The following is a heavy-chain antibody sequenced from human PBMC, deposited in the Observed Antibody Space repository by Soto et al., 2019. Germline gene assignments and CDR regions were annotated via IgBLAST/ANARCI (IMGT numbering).Heavy chain of an antibody. CDR2: IYNSGSS. CDR1: GGSISSYY. Sequence: PSETLSLTCTVSGGSISSYYWSWIRQAPGEGLEWIGYIYNSGSSNYNPSLKSRVNLKLDTPTNTVSVKLSSVTAADTAVYYCARTGGSYSSGYYFFVMDVWGPGATVTVSS. V-gene: IGHV4-59*01. J-gene: IGHJ6*02. D-gene: IGHD5-18*01. CDR3: ARTGGSYSSGYYFFVMDV.